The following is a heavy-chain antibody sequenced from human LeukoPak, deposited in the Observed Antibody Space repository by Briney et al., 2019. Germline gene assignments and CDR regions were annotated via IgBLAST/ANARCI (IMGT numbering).Heavy chain of an antibody. CDR2: IGPASDT. J-gene: IGHJ6*03. Sequence: PGGSLRLSCAASGFTFSSSDMHWVRQPPGQGLEWVSTIGPASDTYYPGSAESRFTPSRDNTKNSLYVQMNSLTDGAAAVYYCARGPARGKYSYVDVWGKGTKVTVSS. CDR1: GFTFSSSD. CDR3: ARGPARGKYSYVDV. D-gene: IGHD1-1*01. V-gene: IGHV3-13*01.